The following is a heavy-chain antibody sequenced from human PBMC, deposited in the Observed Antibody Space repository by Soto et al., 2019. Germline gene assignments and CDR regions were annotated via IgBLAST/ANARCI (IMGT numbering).Heavy chain of an antibody. CDR1: GFTFSSYA. Sequence: EVPLLESGGGLVQPGGSLRLSCAASGFTFSSYAMSWVRQAPGKGLEWVSAISGSGGSTYYADSVKGRFTISRDNSKNTLDLQMNSLRAEDTAVYYCAKNVWGITILGGMDVWGQGTTVTVSS. CDR3: AKNVWGITILGGMDV. J-gene: IGHJ6*02. CDR2: ISGSGGST. V-gene: IGHV3-23*01. D-gene: IGHD3-9*01.